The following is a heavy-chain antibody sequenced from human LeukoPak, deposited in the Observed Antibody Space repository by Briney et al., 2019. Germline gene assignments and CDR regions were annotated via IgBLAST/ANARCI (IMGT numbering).Heavy chain of an antibody. D-gene: IGHD3-10*01. J-gene: IGHJ5*02. Sequence: SETLSLTCAVYGGSFSGYYWSWIRQPPGKGLEWIGEINHSGSTNYNPSLKSRVTISVDTSKNQFSLKLSSVTAADTAVYYCARGPINYYLNWFDPWGQGTLVTVCS. CDR3: ARGPINYYLNWFDP. CDR2: INHSGST. CDR1: GGSFSGYY. V-gene: IGHV4-34*01.